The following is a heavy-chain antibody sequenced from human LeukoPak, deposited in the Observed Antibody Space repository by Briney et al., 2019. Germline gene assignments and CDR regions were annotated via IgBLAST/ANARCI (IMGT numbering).Heavy chain of an antibody. V-gene: IGHV3-23*01. Sequence: GGSLRLSCAASGFTFSSYAMRWVRQAPGKGVEWVSGISGSGGSTYYADSVKGRFTISRDTSKNTLYLQMNSLRAEDTAVYYCAKVENTARGYFDYWGQGTLVTVSS. J-gene: IGHJ4*02. CDR3: AKVENTARGYFDY. CDR2: ISGSGGST. CDR1: GFTFSSYA. D-gene: IGHD5-18*01.